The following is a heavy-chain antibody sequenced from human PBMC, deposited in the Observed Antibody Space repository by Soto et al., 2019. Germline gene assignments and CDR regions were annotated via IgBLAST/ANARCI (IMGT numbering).Heavy chain of an antibody. D-gene: IGHD3-9*01. CDR1: GGSTSSISYY. J-gene: IGHJ4*02. CDR2: IYYSGST. V-gene: IGHV4-39*07. Sequence: SETLSLACTVSGGSTSSISYYWAWIRQPPGKGLEWIGSIYYSGSTYYNPSLKSRVTISVDTSKNQFSLRLSSVTAADTGVYYCALTGNYDFWGQGILVTVSS. CDR3: ALTGNYDF.